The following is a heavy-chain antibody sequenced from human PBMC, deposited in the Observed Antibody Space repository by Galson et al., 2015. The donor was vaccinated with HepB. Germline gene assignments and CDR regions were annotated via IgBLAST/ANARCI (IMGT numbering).Heavy chain of an antibody. CDR3: ARSPPTVTAGGGAFDI. Sequence: SVKVSCKASGYTFTGYYMHWVRQAPGQGLEWMGWINPNSGGTNYAQKFQGWVTMTRDTSISTAYMELSRLRSDDTAVYYCARSPPTVTAGGGAFDIWGQGTMVTVSS. D-gene: IGHD4-17*01. CDR1: GYTFTGYY. J-gene: IGHJ3*02. V-gene: IGHV1-2*04. CDR2: INPNSGGT.